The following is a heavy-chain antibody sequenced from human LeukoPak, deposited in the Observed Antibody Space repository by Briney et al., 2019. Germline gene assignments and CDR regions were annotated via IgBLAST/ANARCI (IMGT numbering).Heavy chain of an antibody. V-gene: IGHV4-59*01. Sequence: PSETLSLTCTVSGGSISSYYWSWIRQPPGKGLEWIGYIYYSGSTNYNPSLKSRVTISVDTSKNQFSLKLSSVTAADTAVYYCARYSGYDYSFEYWGQGTLVTVSS. J-gene: IGHJ4*02. D-gene: IGHD5-12*01. CDR1: GGSISSYY. CDR3: ARYSGYDYSFEY. CDR2: IYYSGST.